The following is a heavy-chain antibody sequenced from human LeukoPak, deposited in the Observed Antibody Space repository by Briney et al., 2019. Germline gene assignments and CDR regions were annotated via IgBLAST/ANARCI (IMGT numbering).Heavy chain of an antibody. D-gene: IGHD3-10*01. J-gene: IGHJ4*02. CDR2: INYGGST. CDR1: GGSVSSYY. CDR3: ARLYGSGTYSYYFDY. V-gene: IGHV4-59*08. Sequence: SETLSLTCTVSGGSVSSYYWSWIRQPPGKGLEWIGTINYGGSTDYNPPLQSRVTISIDTSKNQFSLKLSSVTAADTAVYYCARLYGSGTYSYYFDYWSQGTVVTVSS.